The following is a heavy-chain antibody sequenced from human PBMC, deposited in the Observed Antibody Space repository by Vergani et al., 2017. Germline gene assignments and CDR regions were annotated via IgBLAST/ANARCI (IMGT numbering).Heavy chain of an antibody. Sequence: QVQLQESGPGLVKPSQTLSLTCTVSGGSISSGGYYWSWIRQHPGKGLEWIGYIYYSGSTYYNPSLKSRVTIAVDTSKNQFSLQLHSVTPEDTAVYYCARDTIQLENHYYYYYMDVWGKGTTVTVSS. CDR3: ARDTIQLENHYYYYYMDV. V-gene: IGHV4-31*03. CDR1: GGSISSGGYY. D-gene: IGHD1-1*01. CDR2: IYYSGST. J-gene: IGHJ6*03.